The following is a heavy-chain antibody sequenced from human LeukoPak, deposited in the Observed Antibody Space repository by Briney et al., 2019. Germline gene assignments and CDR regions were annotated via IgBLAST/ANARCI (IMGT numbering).Heavy chain of an antibody. V-gene: IGHV3-23*01. CDR2: ISGSGDST. CDR3: ATDGKLGYYDTSGFFPDY. D-gene: IGHD3-22*01. Sequence: GGSLRLSCAASGFTFSSYAMSWVRQAPGKGLEWVSAISGSGDSTYYADSVKGRFTISRDNSKNTLYLQMNGLRAEDTAVYYCATDGKLGYYDTSGFFPDYWGQGTLVTVSS. J-gene: IGHJ4*02. CDR1: GFTFSSYA.